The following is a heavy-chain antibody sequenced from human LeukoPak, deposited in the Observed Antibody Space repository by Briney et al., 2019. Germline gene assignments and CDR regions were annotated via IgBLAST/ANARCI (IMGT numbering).Heavy chain of an antibody. D-gene: IGHD3-22*01. J-gene: IGHJ4*02. CDR2: TRSETYSGTT. CDR3: TSNLNFYDNSPADF. CDR1: GFTFGDYA. V-gene: IGHV3-49*05. Sequence: NPGGSLRLSCRASGFTFGDYAMSWFRQAPGKGLQWLGFTRSETYSGTTEYAASVRGRFTMSRDDSKNIGYLQMNSLNTDDTAVYYCTSNLNFYDNSPADFWGQGTLVIVSS.